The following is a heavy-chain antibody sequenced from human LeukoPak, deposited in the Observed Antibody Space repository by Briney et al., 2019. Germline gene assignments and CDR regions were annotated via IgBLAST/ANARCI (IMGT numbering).Heavy chain of an antibody. CDR2: IYYSGST. J-gene: IGHJ5*02. V-gene: IGHV4-39*01. D-gene: IGHD3-22*01. Sequence: PSETLSLTCTVSGGSISSSSYYWGWIRQPPGKGLEWIGSIYYSGSTYYNPSLKSRVTISVDTSKNQFSLKLSSVTAADTAVYYCTSTAYYYDSSAPPRYFGWFDRLGQGTLVTVST. CDR3: TSTAYYYDSSAPPRYFGWFDR. CDR1: GGSISSSSYY.